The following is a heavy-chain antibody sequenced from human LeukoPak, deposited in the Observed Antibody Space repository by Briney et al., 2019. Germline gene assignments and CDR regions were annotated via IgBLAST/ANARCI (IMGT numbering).Heavy chain of an antibody. CDR3: ARHLSPGGGNYSSGY. CDR1: GYSFASYW. D-gene: IGHD3-10*01. J-gene: IGHJ4*02. V-gene: IGHV5-51*01. Sequence: GESLKISCRGSGYSFASYWIGWVRRKPGKGLEWMGIIFPGDSDTRYSPSFQGQVTISADKSISTAYLQWSSLKASDTAMYYCARHLSPGGGNYSSGYWGQGTLVSVSS. CDR2: IFPGDSDT.